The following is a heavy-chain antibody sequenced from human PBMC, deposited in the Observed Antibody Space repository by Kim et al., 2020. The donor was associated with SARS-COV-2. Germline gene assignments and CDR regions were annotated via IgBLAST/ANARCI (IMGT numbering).Heavy chain of an antibody. CDR1: GFTVSSNY. V-gene: IGHV3-66*04. CDR3: TRQVINDGMDV. Sequence: LSLTCAASGFTVSSNYMSWVRQAPGKGLEWVSVIDTGGRTYYADSVKGRYTISRDNSQNTLSLQMNSLRAEDTAVYYCTRQVINDGMDVWGQGTTVTVSS. J-gene: IGHJ6*02. CDR2: IDTGGRT.